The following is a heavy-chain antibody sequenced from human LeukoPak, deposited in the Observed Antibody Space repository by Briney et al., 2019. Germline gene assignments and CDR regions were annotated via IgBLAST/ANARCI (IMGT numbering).Heavy chain of an antibody. CDR1: GGSISSSNW. V-gene: IGHV4-4*02. CDR2: IYHSGST. J-gene: IGHJ5*02. D-gene: IGHD3-10*01. CDR3: ARRLLWFGTSTWFDP. Sequence: SGTLSLTCAVSGGSISSSNWWSWVRQPPGKGLEWIGEIYHSGSTNYNPSLKSRVTISVDTSKNQFSLKLSSVTAADTAVYYCARRLLWFGTSTWFDPWGQGTLVTVSS.